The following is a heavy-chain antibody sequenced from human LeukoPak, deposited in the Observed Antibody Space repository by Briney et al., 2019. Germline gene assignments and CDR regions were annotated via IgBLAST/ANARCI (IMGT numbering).Heavy chain of an antibody. Sequence: GGSLRLSCAASGFTFSSYGMHWVRQAPGKGLEWVAFIRYDGSNKYYADSVKGRFPISRDNSKNTLYLQMSSLRAEDTAVYYCAKRGMGTVDYWGQGTLVTVSS. CDR2: IRYDGSNK. D-gene: IGHD5-24*01. V-gene: IGHV3-30*02. CDR1: GFTFSSYG. CDR3: AKRGMGTVDY. J-gene: IGHJ4*02.